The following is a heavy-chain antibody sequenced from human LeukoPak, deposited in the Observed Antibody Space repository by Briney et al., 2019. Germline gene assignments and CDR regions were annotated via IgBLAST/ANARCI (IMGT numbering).Heavy chain of an antibody. CDR2: ISWNSGSI. D-gene: IGHD2-2*01. CDR1: GFTFDDYA. CDR3: AKDGQLLMDYFDY. J-gene: IGHJ4*02. Sequence: PGGSLRLSCAASGFTFDDYAMHWVRQAPGKGLEWVSGISWNSGSIGYADSVKGRFTISRDNAKNSLHLQMNSLRAEDTALYYCAKDGQLLMDYFDYWGQGTLVTVSS. V-gene: IGHV3-9*01.